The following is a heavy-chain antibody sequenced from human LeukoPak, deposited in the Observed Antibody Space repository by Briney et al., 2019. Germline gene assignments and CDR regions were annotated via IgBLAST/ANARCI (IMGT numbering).Heavy chain of an antibody. J-gene: IGHJ4*02. D-gene: IGHD6-6*01. CDR3: AKLKSVLYSSSSDY. V-gene: IGHV3-23*01. CDR1: GFTFSSYS. CDR2: ISGSGGST. Sequence: GGSLRLSCAASGFTFSSYSMNWVRQAPGKGLEWVSAISGSGGSTYYADSVKGRFTISRDNSKNTLYLQMNSLRAEDTAVYYCAKLKSVLYSSSSDYWGQGTLVTVSS.